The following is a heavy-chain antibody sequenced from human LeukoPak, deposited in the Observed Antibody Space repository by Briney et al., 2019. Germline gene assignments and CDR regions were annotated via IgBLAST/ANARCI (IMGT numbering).Heavy chain of an antibody. D-gene: IGHD3-3*01. Sequence: PGGSLRLSCAASGFTFSTYSMNWVRQAPGKGLVWVAVISYGGSNKYYADSVKGRFTISRDNSKNTLYLQMNSLRAEDTAVYYCARGTDTKPFWSGYWVDVWGQGTTVTVSS. CDR3: ARGTDTKPFWSGYWVDV. V-gene: IGHV3-30*03. CDR1: GFTFSTYS. J-gene: IGHJ6*02. CDR2: ISYGGSNK.